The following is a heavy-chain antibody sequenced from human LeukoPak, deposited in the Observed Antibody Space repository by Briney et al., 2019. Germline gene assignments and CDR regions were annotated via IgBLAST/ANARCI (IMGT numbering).Heavy chain of an antibody. J-gene: IGHJ5*02. D-gene: IGHD6-13*01. V-gene: IGHV1-18*01. CDR1: GYTFTSYG. Sequence: ASVKVSCKASGYTFTSYGISWVRQAPGQGLEWMGWISAYNGNTNYAQKLQGRVTMTTDTSTSTAYMELRSLRSDDTAVYYCARDPYSSSWYSSTVWFDPWGQGTLVTVSS. CDR2: ISAYNGNT. CDR3: ARDPYSSSWYSSTVWFDP.